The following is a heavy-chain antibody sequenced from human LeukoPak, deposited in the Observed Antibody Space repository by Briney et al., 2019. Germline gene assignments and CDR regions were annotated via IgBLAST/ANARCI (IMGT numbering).Heavy chain of an antibody. V-gene: IGHV3-23*01. D-gene: IGHD3-9*01. CDR3: AKVHKTRYFDWLLDAFDI. CDR2: ISGSGGST. CDR1: GFTFSSYA. Sequence: GGSLRPSCAASGFTFSSYAMSWVRQAPGKGLEWVSAISGSGGSTYYADSVKGRFTISRDNSKNTLYLQMNSLRAEDTAVYYCAKVHKTRYFDWLLDAFDIWGQGTMVTVSS. J-gene: IGHJ3*02.